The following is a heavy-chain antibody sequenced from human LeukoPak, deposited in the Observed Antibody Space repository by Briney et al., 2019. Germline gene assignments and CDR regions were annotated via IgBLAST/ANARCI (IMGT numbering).Heavy chain of an antibody. CDR1: GFSFGTHG. J-gene: IGHJ4*02. D-gene: IGHD1-1*01. Sequence: GGSLRLSCATSGFSFGTHGMSWVRQAPGEGQQWVSSIGTKMTDTNYADSVRGRFTISRDNSKNTLYLQMDSLRAEDTATYYCARHTTTFADWGQGTLVIVSS. V-gene: IGHV3-23*01. CDR2: IGTKMTDT. CDR3: ARHTTTFAD.